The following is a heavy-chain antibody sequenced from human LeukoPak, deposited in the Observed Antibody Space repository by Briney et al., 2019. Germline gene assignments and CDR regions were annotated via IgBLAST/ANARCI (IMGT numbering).Heavy chain of an antibody. Sequence: GGSLRLSCAASGFTFSSYWMSWVRQAPGKGLEWVANIKQDGSEKYYVDSVKGRFTISRDNSKNTLYLQMNSLRAEDTAVYYCAKEDPRIAAAPPDYWGQGTLVTVSS. D-gene: IGHD6-13*01. CDR1: GFTFSSYW. CDR3: AKEDPRIAAAPPDY. J-gene: IGHJ4*02. CDR2: IKQDGSEK. V-gene: IGHV3-7*03.